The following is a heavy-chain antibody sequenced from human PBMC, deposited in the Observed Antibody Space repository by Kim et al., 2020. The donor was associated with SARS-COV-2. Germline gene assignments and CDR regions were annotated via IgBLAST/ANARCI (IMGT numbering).Heavy chain of an antibody. CDR1: GFTFNSYT. J-gene: IGHJ4*02. V-gene: IGHV3-21*01. CDR2: ISASGKYV. Sequence: GGSLRLSCAASGFTFNSYTMNWVRQAPGKGLEWVSSISASGKYVYYADSLKCRFTISRDNSKTSLFLQMNSLRAEDTAVYYCAAAGELLRRYFFDSWGQGTLVTVSS. D-gene: IGHD3-10*01. CDR3: AAAGELLRRYFFDS.